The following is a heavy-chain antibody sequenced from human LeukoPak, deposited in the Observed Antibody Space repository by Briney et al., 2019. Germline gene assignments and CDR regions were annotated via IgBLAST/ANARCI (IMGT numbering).Heavy chain of an antibody. CDR2: ISGSGGST. J-gene: IGHJ4*02. CDR3: ARVGALSSSWLLY. V-gene: IGHV3-23*01. D-gene: IGHD6-13*01. CDR1: GFTFSSYG. Sequence: GGSLRLSCAASGFTFSSYGMSWVRQAPGKGLEWVSAISGSGGSTYYADSVKGRFTISRDNAKNSLYLQMNSLRAEDTAVYYCARVGALSSSWLLYWGQGTLVTVSS.